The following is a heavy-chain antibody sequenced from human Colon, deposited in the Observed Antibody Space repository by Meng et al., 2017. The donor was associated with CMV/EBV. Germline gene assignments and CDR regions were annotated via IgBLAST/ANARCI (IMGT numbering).Heavy chain of an antibody. CDR1: GYTFSDYH. Sequence: VRSGAEVKKPGASVKVSCKASGYTFSDYHIHWVRQAPGQGLEWMGWINSNSGATDYAQKFQGRLTMTRDTSITTVYMELSSLRSDDTAVYYCARDPSGSRVPFDYWGQGSLVTVSS. V-gene: IGHV1-2*02. CDR2: INSNSGAT. CDR3: ARDPSGSRVPFDY. D-gene: IGHD1-26*01. J-gene: IGHJ4*02.